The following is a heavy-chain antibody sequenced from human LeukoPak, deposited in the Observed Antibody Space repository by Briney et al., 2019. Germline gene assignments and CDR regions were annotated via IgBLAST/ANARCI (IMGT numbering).Heavy chain of an antibody. Sequence: GGSLRLSCAASGFTFSSYWMSWVRQAPGKGLEWVANIKQDGSEKYYVDSVKGRFTISRDNAKNSLYLQMNSLRAEDTAVYYCAREHPYNYDYVWGSYRYYFDYWGQGTLVTVSS. D-gene: IGHD3-16*02. CDR2: IKQDGSEK. J-gene: IGHJ4*02. V-gene: IGHV3-7*01. CDR1: GFTFSSYW. CDR3: AREHPYNYDYVWGSYRYYFDY.